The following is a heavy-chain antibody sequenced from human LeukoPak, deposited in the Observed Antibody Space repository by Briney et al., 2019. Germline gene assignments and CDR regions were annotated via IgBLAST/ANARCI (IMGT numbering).Heavy chain of an antibody. Sequence: PSETLSLTCTVSGDSVRNDDYYWNWLRQPPGKGLEWIGYIYSSGNTNDDPSLRSRVTISLDTSKNQFALKLTSVTAADTAVYYCARGRGDTSMVTCFDYWGQGTLVTVSS. CDR3: ARGRGDTSMVTCFDY. CDR2: IYSSGNT. J-gene: IGHJ4*02. D-gene: IGHD5-18*01. V-gene: IGHV4-61*08. CDR1: GDSVRNDDYY.